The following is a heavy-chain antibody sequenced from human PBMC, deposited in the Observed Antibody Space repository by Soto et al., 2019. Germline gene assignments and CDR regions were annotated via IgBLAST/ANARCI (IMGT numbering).Heavy chain of an antibody. V-gene: IGHV1-3*01. CDR3: ARDRTTSSTRRFDY. D-gene: IGHD4-17*01. CDR2: ISGADGNT. Sequence: QVQLVQSGAEVKKPGASVKVSCKASGYIFTNYAIHWVRQAPGQRLEWMGWISGADGNTRYSPKFQGRLTISTDTSASTAYMELGSLRSEDTAVFYCARDRTTSSTRRFDYWGQGTLVTVSS. J-gene: IGHJ4*02. CDR1: GYIFTNYA.